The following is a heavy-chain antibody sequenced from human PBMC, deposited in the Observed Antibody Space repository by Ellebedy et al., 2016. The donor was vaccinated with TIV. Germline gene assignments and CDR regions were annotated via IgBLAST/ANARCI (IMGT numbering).Heavy chain of an antibody. Sequence: GESLKISCAASGFTFSSYGMHWVRQAPGKGLEWVAVIWYDGSNKYYADSVKGRFTISRDTSKNTLYLQMNSLRAEDTAVYYCARDSDYLTGYYYGMDVWGQGTTVTVSS. CDR2: IWYDGSNK. V-gene: IGHV3-33*01. D-gene: IGHD2/OR15-2a*01. CDR1: GFTFSSYG. J-gene: IGHJ6*02. CDR3: ARDSDYLTGYYYGMDV.